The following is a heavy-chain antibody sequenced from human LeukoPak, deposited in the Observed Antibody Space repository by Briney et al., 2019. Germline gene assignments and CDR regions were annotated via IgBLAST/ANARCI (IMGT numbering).Heavy chain of an antibody. CDR1: GFTFNNYA. CDR2: VSGSGGST. Sequence: GGSLRLSCAASGFTFNNYAMSWVRQAPGKGLEWVSAVSGSGGSTYYADSVKGRFTISRDNAKNSLYLQMNSLRAEDTAVYYCARAWDIAALDYWGQGTLVTVSS. V-gene: IGHV3-23*01. CDR3: ARAWDIAALDY. J-gene: IGHJ4*02. D-gene: IGHD6-6*01.